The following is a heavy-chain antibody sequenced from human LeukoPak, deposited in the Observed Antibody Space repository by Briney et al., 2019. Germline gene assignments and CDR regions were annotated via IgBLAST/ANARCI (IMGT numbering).Heavy chain of an antibody. D-gene: IGHD5-12*01. CDR3: ARMGYSGYDFAFDI. CDR1: GGSITSANW. CDR2: IYHTGNT. V-gene: IGHV4-4*02. Sequence: SGTLSLTCAVSGGSITSANWWSWVRQSPGKGLEWIGEIYHTGNTNYNPSLKSRVTISVDKSKNQFSLKLSSVTAADTAVYYCARMGYSGYDFAFDIWGQGTMVTVSS. J-gene: IGHJ3*02.